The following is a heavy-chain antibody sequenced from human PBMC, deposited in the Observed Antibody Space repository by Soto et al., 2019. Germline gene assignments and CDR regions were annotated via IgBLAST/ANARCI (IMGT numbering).Heavy chain of an antibody. D-gene: IGHD3-3*01. CDR1: GDSVSGNSAA. J-gene: IGHJ4*02. V-gene: IGHV6-1*01. CDR3: VRSITIFGVVTYYFDY. Sequence: SQTLSLTCAISGDSVSGNSAAWNWIRQSPSRGLEWLGRTYYRSKWYNDYAVSVKSRITINPDTSKNQFSLQLNSVTPEDTAVYYCVRSITIFGVVTYYFDYWGQGTLVTVSS. CDR2: TYYRSKWYN.